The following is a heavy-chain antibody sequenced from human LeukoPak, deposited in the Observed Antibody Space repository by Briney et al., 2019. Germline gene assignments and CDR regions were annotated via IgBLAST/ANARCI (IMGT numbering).Heavy chain of an antibody. Sequence: GESLKISCKGCGYSFPSYLIGWVRQMPGKGLEWMGIIYPGDSDTSYSQSVQGQVTISADNANSTPYLQLSSLKASDTAMYYCARHSPYCSGGSCYADVWGKGTTVTVSS. D-gene: IGHD2-15*01. V-gene: IGHV5-51*01. CDR2: IYPGDSDT. J-gene: IGHJ6*04. CDR1: GYSFPSYL. CDR3: ARHSPYCSGGSCYADV.